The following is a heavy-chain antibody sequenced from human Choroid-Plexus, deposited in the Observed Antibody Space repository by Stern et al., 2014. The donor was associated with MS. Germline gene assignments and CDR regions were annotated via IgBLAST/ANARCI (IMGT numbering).Heavy chain of an antibody. CDR2: INGSGGNI. D-gene: IGHD3-22*01. J-gene: IGHJ3*02. CDR3: AKDLRASSGYYSLVGAFDI. CDR1: GFTFSTYA. V-gene: IGHV3-23*04. Sequence: VQLVQSGGDLVQPGESLRISCAASGFTFSTYAMSWVRQAPGKGLEWVSGINGSGGNINSAASAMGRFTISRDNPTNTLYLQMNSLRAEDTAVYYCAKDLRASSGYYSLVGAFDIWGQGTMVTVSS.